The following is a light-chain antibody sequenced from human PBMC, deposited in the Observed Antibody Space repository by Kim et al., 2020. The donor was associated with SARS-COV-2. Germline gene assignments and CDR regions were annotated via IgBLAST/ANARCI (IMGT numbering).Light chain of an antibody. J-gene: IGLJ2*01. CDR3: QAWDSSPRGV. CDR2: QDS. CDR1: KLGDKY. V-gene: IGLV3-1*01. Sequence: SYELTQPPSVSVSPGQTASITCSGDKLGDKYACWYQQKPGQSPVLVIYQDSKRPSGIPERFSGSNSGNTATLTISGTQAMDEADYYCQAWDSSPRGVFGG.